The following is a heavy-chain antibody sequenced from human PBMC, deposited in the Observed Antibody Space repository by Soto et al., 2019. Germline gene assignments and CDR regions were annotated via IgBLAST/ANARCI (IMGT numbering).Heavy chain of an antibody. J-gene: IGHJ5*01. CDR1: GGSITNYY. D-gene: IGHD2-2*01. Sequence: SETLSLTCTVSGGSITNYYWGWIRQPPGKALEWIGYIYSSGTTNYNPSLESRVTMSLDTSKNQFSLQLNSVIAADTAVYFCARRRGTNFGSWLDSWGPGTLVT. CDR2: IYSSGTT. V-gene: IGHV4-4*08. CDR3: ARRRGTNFGSWLDS.